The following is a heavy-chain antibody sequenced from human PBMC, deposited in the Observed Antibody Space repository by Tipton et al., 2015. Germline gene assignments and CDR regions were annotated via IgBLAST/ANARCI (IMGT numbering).Heavy chain of an antibody. CDR1: GYTFSNHW. J-gene: IGHJ4*02. CDR3: ARRLPYFEWSKVYYFDF. V-gene: IGHV5-51*01. D-gene: IGHD3-9*01. Sequence: QLVQSGAEVKKPGESLKISCKVSGYTFSNHWIGWVRQMPGKGLEWVGIIHPSDSETKYSPSFEGLVTISADKSTSTAYLQWSSLKASDTAVYYCARRLPYFEWSKVYYFDFWGQGSPVTVS. CDR2: IHPSDSET.